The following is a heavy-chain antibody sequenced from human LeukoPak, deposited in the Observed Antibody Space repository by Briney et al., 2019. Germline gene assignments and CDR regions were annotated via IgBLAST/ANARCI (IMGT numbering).Heavy chain of an antibody. Sequence: PSETLSLTCTVSGGSISSYYWSWIRQPPGKGLEWIGYIYYSGSTNYNPSLKSRVTISVDTSKNQFSLKLSSVTAADTAVYYCARDTGAVAMDVWGKGTTVTISS. J-gene: IGHJ6*04. V-gene: IGHV4-59*01. CDR2: IYYSGST. CDR1: GGSISSYY. D-gene: IGHD6-19*01. CDR3: ARDTGAVAMDV.